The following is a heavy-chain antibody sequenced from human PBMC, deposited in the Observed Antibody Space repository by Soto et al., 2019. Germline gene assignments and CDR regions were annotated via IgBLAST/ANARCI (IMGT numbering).Heavy chain of an antibody. D-gene: IGHD2-2*01. Sequence: PGESLKISCKGSGFTFTSYWIAWVRQMPGKGLEWMGIIYPGDSDSSYSPSFQGQVTISADKSINTAYLHWSSLKASDTAIYYCEKHAGYCSTTTCSNFDYWGEGTLVTVSS. CDR3: EKHAGYCSTTTCSNFDY. CDR1: GFTFTSYW. J-gene: IGHJ4*02. V-gene: IGHV5-51*01. CDR2: IYPGDSDS.